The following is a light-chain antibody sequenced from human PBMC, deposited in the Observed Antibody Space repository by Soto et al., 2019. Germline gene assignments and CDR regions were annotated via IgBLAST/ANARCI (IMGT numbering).Light chain of an antibody. CDR2: EVN. CDR3: CSYGGSFPYV. CDR1: SSDVGGYKY. V-gene: IGLV2-8*01. Sequence: QSVLTQPPSASGSPGQSVTISCTGTSSDVGGYKYVSWYQQHPGKAPKLMIYEVNKRPSGVPDRFSGSKSGNTASLTISGLQAEDEADFYCCSYGGSFPYVFGTGTKVTVL. J-gene: IGLJ1*01.